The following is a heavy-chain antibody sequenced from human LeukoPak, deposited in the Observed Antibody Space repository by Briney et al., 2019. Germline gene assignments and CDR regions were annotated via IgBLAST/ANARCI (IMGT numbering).Heavy chain of an antibody. D-gene: IGHD4-17*01. V-gene: IGHV4-61*02. J-gene: IGHJ4*02. CDR2: IYTNGDT. CDR1: GGSFSRVGHF. CDR3: ARERRDDYVSFDY. Sequence: PSETLSLTCTVSGGSFSRVGHFWSWIRQPAGKGLEWIGRIYTNGDTNYNPSLKSRVTMSVDTSTNQFSLKLSSVTAADTAVYYCARERRDDYVSFDYWGQGTLVSVSS.